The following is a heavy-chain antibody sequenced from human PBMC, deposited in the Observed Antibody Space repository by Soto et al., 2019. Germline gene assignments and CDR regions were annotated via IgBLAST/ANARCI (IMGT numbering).Heavy chain of an antibody. D-gene: IGHD2-15*01. V-gene: IGHV4-31*03. CDR2: IYYSGST. Sequence: TLSLTCTVSGGSISSGGYYWSWIRQHPGKGLEYIGYIYYSGSTYYNPSLKSRTAMSVDKSKNQFSLKLSSVTAADTAVYYCARLDCSGGACYSWQGSFDYWGQGTLVTVSS. CDR1: GGSISSGGYY. CDR3: ARLDCSGGACYSWQGSFDY. J-gene: IGHJ4*02.